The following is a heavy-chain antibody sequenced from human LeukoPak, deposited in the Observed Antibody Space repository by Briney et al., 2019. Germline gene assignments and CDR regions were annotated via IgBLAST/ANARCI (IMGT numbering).Heavy chain of an antibody. J-gene: IGHJ4*02. V-gene: IGHV1-69*06. CDR1: GYTFTAYY. D-gene: IGHD6-13*01. Sequence: VASVKVSCKASGYTFTAYYIHWVRQAPGQGLEWMGGIIPIFGTANYAQKFQGRVTITADKSTSTAYMELSSLRSEDTAVYYCARSQYSSSPYYFDYWGQGTLVTVSS. CDR3: ARSQYSSSPYYFDY. CDR2: IIPIFGTA.